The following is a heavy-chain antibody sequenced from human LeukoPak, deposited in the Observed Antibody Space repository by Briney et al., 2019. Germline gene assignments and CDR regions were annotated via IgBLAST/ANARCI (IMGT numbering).Heavy chain of an antibody. CDR2: SIPILGIA. CDR3: ARDVTWAQYSSRWNNWFDP. CDR1: GGTFSSYT. Sequence: SVKVSCKASGGTFSSYTISWVRQAPGQGLEWMGRSIPILGIANYAQKFQGRVTITADKSTSTAYMELSSLRSEDTAVYYCARDVTWAQYSSRWNNWFDPWGQGTLVTVSS. D-gene: IGHD6-13*01. V-gene: IGHV1-69*04. J-gene: IGHJ5*02.